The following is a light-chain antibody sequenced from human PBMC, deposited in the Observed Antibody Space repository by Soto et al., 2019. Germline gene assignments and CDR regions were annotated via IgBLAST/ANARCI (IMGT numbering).Light chain of an antibody. Sequence: REMDQAPATGYESTGERMTRSCGASQSVSSNLAWYQQKPGQAPSLLIYGAFTRATGIPARFSVTGSGTELTLTISRLQSEDFALYYCQQYNDWPLTFGQGTKVDIK. CDR1: QSVSSN. CDR2: GAF. J-gene: IGKJ1*01. CDR3: QQYNDWPLT. V-gene: IGKV3-15*01.